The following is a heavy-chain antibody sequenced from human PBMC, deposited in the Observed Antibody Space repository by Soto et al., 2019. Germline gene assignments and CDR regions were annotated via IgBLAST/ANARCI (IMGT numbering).Heavy chain of an antibody. Sequence: SVNVSCKASGGTFSSYAISWVRQAPGQGLEWMGGIIPIFATANYAQKFQGRVAITADKSTSTAYMELSSLRSEDTAVYYCAREFRIVGATFWLDARGHAALVPVSS. CDR3: AREFRIVGATFWLDA. CDR1: GGTFSSYA. CDR2: IIPIFATA. D-gene: IGHD1-26*01. V-gene: IGHV1-69*06. J-gene: IGHJ5*01.